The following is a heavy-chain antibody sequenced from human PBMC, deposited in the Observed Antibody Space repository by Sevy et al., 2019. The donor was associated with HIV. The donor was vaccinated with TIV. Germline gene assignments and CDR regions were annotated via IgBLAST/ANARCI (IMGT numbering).Heavy chain of an antibody. V-gene: IGHV3-30*18. J-gene: IGHJ4*02. CDR1: GFTFSSYG. CDR3: AKLTYDYVWGSYRYTGPGGFDY. Sequence: GGSLRLSCAASGFTFSSYGMHWVRQAPGKGLEWVAVISYDGSNKYYAESGKGRFTISRDNSKNTLYLQMNSLRAEDTAVYYCAKLTYDYVWGSYRYTGPGGFDYWGQGTLVTVSS. D-gene: IGHD3-16*02. CDR2: ISYDGSNK.